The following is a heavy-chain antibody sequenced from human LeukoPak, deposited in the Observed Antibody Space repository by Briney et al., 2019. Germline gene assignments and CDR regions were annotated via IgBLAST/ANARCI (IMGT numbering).Heavy chain of an antibody. CDR3: AREGAPQLSSYFDH. J-gene: IGHJ4*02. CDR1: GYTFTAYY. D-gene: IGHD1-1*01. Sequence: VEVSCKASGYTFTAYYIHWVRQAPGQGLEWMGWINPNTGGTNFAQRFRGRVTMTRDTSINTAYMELSSLRSDDTAMYYCAREGAPQLSSYFDHWGQGTLVTVSS. V-gene: IGHV1-2*02. CDR2: INPNTGGT.